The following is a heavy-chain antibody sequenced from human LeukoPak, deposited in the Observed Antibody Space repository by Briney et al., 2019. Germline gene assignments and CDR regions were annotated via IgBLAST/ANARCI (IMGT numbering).Heavy chain of an antibody. J-gene: IGHJ4*02. CDR3: ARGYTQIVVVPAAMGY. CDR2: ISYDGSNK. V-gene: IGHV3-30-3*01. CDR1: GFTFSSYA. D-gene: IGHD2-2*01. Sequence: AGGSLRLSCAASGFTFSSYAMHWVRQAPGKGLEWVAVISYDGSNKYYADSVKGRFTISRDNSKNTLYLQMNSLRAEDTAVYYCARGYTQIVVVPAAMGYWGQGTLVTVSS.